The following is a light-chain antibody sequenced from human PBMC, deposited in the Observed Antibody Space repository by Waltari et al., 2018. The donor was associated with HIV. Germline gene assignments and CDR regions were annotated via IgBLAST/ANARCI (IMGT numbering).Light chain of an antibody. Sequence: QSALTQPRSVSGSPGQSVTISCTGTSSDVGVYNFVSWYQQHPGKAPKLMIYDVGKRPSGVPDRFSGSKSGNTASLTISGLQAEDEADYYCCSYAGSYPVVFGGGTKLTVL. CDR2: DVG. CDR1: SSDVGVYNF. V-gene: IGLV2-11*01. J-gene: IGLJ2*01. CDR3: CSYAGSYPVV.